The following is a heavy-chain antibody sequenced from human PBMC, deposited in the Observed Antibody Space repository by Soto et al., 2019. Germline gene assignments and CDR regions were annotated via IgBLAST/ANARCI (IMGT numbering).Heavy chain of an antibody. V-gene: IGHV4-38-2*02. J-gene: IGHJ6*02. CDR1: GDCISTRYA. Sequence: SETLSLTCTVSGDCISTRYAWGWIRQPPGQGLEWIGLFYYSGSTHYNPSLKSRVIISVDTSKNQFSLKLSSVTAADTAVYYCAREGALLYGGNPDYYYTVGVWGQGTTVTVSS. D-gene: IGHD4-17*01. CDR3: AREGALLYGGNPDYYYTVGV. CDR2: FYYSGST.